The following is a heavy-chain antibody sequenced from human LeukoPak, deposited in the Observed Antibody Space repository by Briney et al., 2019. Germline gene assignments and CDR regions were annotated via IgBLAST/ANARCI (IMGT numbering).Heavy chain of an antibody. V-gene: IGHV4-38-2*02. CDR3: AREVGIATTRDAFDI. J-gene: IGHJ3*02. CDR1: GFSISSGYY. D-gene: IGHD1-1*01. CDR2: FYHSGNA. Sequence: PETPSLTCAVSGFSISSGYYWGWIRQPPGKGLEWIGSFYHSGNADYNPSLKRRVTISVDTSKNHFSLKLSSVTAADTAVYYCAREVGIATTRDAFDIWGQGTMVT.